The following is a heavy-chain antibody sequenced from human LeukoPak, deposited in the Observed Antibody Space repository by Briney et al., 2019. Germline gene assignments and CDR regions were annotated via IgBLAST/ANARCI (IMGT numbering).Heavy chain of an antibody. D-gene: IGHD2-15*01. Sequence: ASVKVSCKASGGTFSSYAISWVRQAPGQRLEWMGGISPIFGTANYAQKFQGRVTITADKSTSTAYMELSSLRSEDTAVYYCARDHPKCSGGSCPFDYWGQGTLVTVSS. CDR2: ISPIFGTA. J-gene: IGHJ4*02. CDR3: ARDHPKCSGGSCPFDY. V-gene: IGHV1-69*06. CDR1: GGTFSSYA.